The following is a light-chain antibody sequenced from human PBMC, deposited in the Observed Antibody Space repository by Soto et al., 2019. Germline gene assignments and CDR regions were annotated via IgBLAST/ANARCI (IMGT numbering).Light chain of an antibody. Sequence: EIVLTQAPGTLSLSPWERATLSCRASQIVSSNFLAWYQQKPGQAPRLLIYGASNRAAGIPDRFSGSGSGTDFTLTVSRLEPEDFAMYYCQQYHWAPDTLGQGTRLEIK. CDR2: GAS. CDR3: QQYHWAPDT. CDR1: QIVSSNF. J-gene: IGKJ5*01. V-gene: IGKV3-20*01.